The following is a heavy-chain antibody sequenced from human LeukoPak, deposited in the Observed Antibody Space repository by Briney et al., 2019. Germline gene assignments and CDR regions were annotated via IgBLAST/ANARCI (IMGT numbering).Heavy chain of an antibody. CDR1: GGSISSSSYY. CDR2: ISYSGDT. V-gene: IGHV4-61*05. CDR3: ARVGNGYSSGWFDY. Sequence: KASETLSLTCTVSGGSISSSSYYWGWIRQPPGKGLEWIGYISYSGDTNYIPSLKSRVTISRDTSKNQFSLRLRSVTAADTAVYYCARVGNGYSSGWFDYWGQGTLVTVSS. J-gene: IGHJ4*02. D-gene: IGHD6-19*01.